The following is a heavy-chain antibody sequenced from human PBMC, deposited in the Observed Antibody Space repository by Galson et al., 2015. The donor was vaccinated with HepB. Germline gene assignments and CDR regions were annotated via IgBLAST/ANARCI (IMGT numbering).Heavy chain of an antibody. J-gene: IGHJ4*02. Sequence: SLRLSCAASGFTFDDYAMHWVRQAPGKGLERVSGISWNSGSVGYADFVKGRFTISRDNAKNSLYLQMNGLRAEDTALYYCARDRQSGTYGNALDYWGQGTLVTVSS. CDR2: ISWNSGSV. V-gene: IGHV3-9*01. CDR1: GFTFDDYA. CDR3: ARDRQSGTYGNALDY. D-gene: IGHD1-26*01.